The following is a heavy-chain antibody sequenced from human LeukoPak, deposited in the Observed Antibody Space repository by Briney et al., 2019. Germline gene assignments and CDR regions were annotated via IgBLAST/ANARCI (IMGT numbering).Heavy chain of an antibody. CDR3: AKAPYVVVVPAAVYFDY. J-gene: IGHJ4*02. CDR2: ISGSGGST. D-gene: IGHD2-2*01. CDR1: GFTFSSYA. Sequence: PGGSLRPSCAASGFTFSSYAMSWVRQAPGKGLEWVSAISGSGGSTYYADSVKGRFTISRDNSKNTLYLQMNSLRAEDTAVYYCAKAPYVVVVPAAVYFDYWGQGTLVTVSS. V-gene: IGHV3-23*01.